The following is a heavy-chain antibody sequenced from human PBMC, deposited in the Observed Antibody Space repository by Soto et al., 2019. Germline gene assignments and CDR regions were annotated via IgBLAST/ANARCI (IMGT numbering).Heavy chain of an antibody. CDR3: ARSPNWNYGGDAFDI. CDR2: IYSGGST. V-gene: IGHV3-53*01. Sequence: EGSLRLSCAASGFTVSSNYMSWVRQAPGKGLEWVSVIYSGGSTYYADSVKGRFTISRDNSKNTLYLQMNSLRAEDTAVYYCARSPNWNYGGDAFDIWGQGTMVTVSS. J-gene: IGHJ3*02. D-gene: IGHD1-7*01. CDR1: GFTVSSNY.